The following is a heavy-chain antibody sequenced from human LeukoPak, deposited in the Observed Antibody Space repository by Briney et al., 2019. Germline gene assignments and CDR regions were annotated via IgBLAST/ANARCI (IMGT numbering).Heavy chain of an antibody. Sequence: GGSLRLSCAASGFMFSRYWMSWVRQAPGKGLEWVANIKQDGSVEYYVVSVKGRFTISRDNAKESLYLQMNSLRAEDTAVYYCARIGYSSSSFDFWGQGTLVTVSS. D-gene: IGHD6-6*01. J-gene: IGHJ4*02. CDR1: GFMFSRYW. CDR2: IKQDGSVE. CDR3: ARIGYSSSSFDF. V-gene: IGHV3-7*05.